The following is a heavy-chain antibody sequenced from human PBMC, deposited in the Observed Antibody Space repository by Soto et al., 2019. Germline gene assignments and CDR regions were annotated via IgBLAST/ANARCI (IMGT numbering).Heavy chain of an antibody. Sequence: SETLSLTCAVYGVSFSGYCWSWIRQPPGKGLEWIGEINHSGSTNYNPSLKSRVTISVDTSKNQFSLKLSSVTAADTAVYYCARVPTMVRGVISGDDYFDYRGQGTLVTVSS. D-gene: IGHD3-10*01. CDR2: INHSGST. CDR3: ARVPTMVRGVISGDDYFDY. CDR1: GVSFSGYC. V-gene: IGHV4-34*01. J-gene: IGHJ4*02.